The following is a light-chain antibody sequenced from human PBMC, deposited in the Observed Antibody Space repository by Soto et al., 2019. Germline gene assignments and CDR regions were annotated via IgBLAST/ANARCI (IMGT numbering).Light chain of an antibody. CDR1: QSVRSSY. CDR2: AAS. Sequence: EIVLTQSPDTLSLSPGESATLSCRASQSVRSSYLAWYQQTPGQTPRLLIYAASSRATGIPDRFSGSGSGTDFTLIISRLEPEDFAVYYCQQYGTSPGTFGQGTKVDIK. CDR3: QQYGTSPGT. J-gene: IGKJ1*01. V-gene: IGKV3-20*01.